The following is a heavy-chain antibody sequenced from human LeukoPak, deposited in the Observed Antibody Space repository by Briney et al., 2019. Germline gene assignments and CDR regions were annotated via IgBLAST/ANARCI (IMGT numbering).Heavy chain of an antibody. Sequence: GRSLRLSCAASGFTFDVYAMHWVRQAPGKGLEWVSGISWNSGSIGYADSVKGRFTISRDNAKNSLYLQMNSLRAEDTALYYCAKDKYQLLYRSYFDYWGQGTLVTVSS. D-gene: IGHD2-2*02. CDR3: AKDKYQLLYRSYFDY. V-gene: IGHV3-9*01. J-gene: IGHJ4*02. CDR2: ISWNSGSI. CDR1: GFTFDVYA.